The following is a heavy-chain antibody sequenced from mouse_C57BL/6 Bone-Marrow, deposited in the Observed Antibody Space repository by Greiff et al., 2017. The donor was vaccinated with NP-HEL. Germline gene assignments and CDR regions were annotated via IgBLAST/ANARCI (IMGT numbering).Heavy chain of an antibody. CDR2: INPNNGGT. J-gene: IGHJ4*01. V-gene: IGHV1-18*01. CDR1: GYTFTDYN. Sequence: EVKLQESGPELVKPGASVKIPCKASGYTFTDYNMDWVKQSHGKSLEWIGDINPNNGGTIYNQKFKGKATLTVAKSSSTAYMELRSLTSEDTAVYYCAREAKLYAMDYWGQGTSVTASS. CDR3: AREAKLYAMDY.